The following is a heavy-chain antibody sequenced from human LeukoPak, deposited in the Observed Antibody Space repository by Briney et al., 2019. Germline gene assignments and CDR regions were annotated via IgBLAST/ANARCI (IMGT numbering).Heavy chain of an antibody. Sequence: GGSLRLSCAASGFTFSSYSMNWVRQAPGKGLEWVSSISSSISYIYYADSVKGRFTISRDNAKNSLYLQMNSLRAEDTAVYYCARDALPYYYDSSGYSLRLDPWGQGTLVTVSS. CDR2: ISSSISYI. V-gene: IGHV3-21*01. J-gene: IGHJ5*02. CDR1: GFTFSSYS. CDR3: ARDALPYYYDSSGYSLRLDP. D-gene: IGHD3-22*01.